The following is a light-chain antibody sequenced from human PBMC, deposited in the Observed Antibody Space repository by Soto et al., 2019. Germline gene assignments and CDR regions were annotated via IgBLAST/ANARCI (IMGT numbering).Light chain of an antibody. CDR3: CSYADINTVV. V-gene: IGLV2-23*02. CDR2: EVT. Sequence: QSALTQPASVSGSPGQSINISCTGTSSDVGSYNVVSWYQQHPGKAPKLIIYEVTKRPSGVSSRFSGSKSGNTASLTISGLQAEDEADYHCCSYADINTVVFGGGTKLTVL. J-gene: IGLJ2*01. CDR1: SSDVGSYNV.